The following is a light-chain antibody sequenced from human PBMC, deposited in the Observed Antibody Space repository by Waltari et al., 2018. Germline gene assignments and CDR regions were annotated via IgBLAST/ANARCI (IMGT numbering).Light chain of an antibody. J-gene: IGLJ2*01. CDR2: DVN. CDR3: SSFTSSTTGI. V-gene: IGLV2-14*03. CDR1: RSDSGGYAY. Sequence: SALTQPDSVSGAPGPSITITCSGIRSDSGGYAYVPWYQQHPGKAPKFIIYDVNNRPSGVSKRFSGSKSGSSASLTISGLQAEDEADYYCSSFTSSTTGIFGGGTKVTVL.